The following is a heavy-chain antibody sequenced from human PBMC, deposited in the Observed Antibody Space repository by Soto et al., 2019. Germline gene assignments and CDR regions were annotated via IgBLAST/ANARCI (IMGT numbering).Heavy chain of an antibody. CDR3: ARDTEYYYDSSGYYYWGYYYYYYGMDV. CDR1: GYTFTSYG. J-gene: IGHJ6*02. CDR2: ISAYNGNT. Sequence: QVQLVQSGAEVKKPGASVKVSCKASGYTFTSYGISWVRQAPGQGLEWMGWISAYNGNTNYAQKLKGRVTMTTDTSTSTAYMELRSLRSDDTAVYYCARDTEYYYDSSGYYYWGYYYYYYGMDVWGQGTTVTVSS. V-gene: IGHV1-18*01. D-gene: IGHD3-22*01.